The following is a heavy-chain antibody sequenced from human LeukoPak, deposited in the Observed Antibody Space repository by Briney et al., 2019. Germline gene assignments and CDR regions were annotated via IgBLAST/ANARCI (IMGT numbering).Heavy chain of an antibody. CDR3: AKEEARVFDY. V-gene: IGHV3-30*18. CDR2: ISYDGSNK. J-gene: IGHJ4*02. D-gene: IGHD6-6*01. Sequence: GGSLKLSCEPSGFTFSSYGINWVRQAPGKGLEWVAVISYDGSNKYYADSVKGRFTISRDNSKNTLYLQMNSLRAEDTAVYYCAKEEARVFDYWGQGTLVTVSS. CDR1: GFTFSSYG.